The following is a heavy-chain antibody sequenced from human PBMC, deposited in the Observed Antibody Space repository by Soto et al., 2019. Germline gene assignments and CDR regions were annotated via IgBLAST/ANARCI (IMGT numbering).Heavy chain of an antibody. J-gene: IGHJ4*02. Sequence: QVQLVESGGGVVQPGRSLRLSCAASGFTFSRYAMHWVRQSPGKGLEWVAVISYDGSNKYYADSVKGRFTISRDNSKNTLYLQMNRLRAEYTAVYYCATLTVAGSNDYWGQGTLVTVST. CDR3: ATLTVAGSNDY. CDR2: ISYDGSNK. D-gene: IGHD6-19*01. V-gene: IGHV3-30-3*01. CDR1: GFTFSRYA.